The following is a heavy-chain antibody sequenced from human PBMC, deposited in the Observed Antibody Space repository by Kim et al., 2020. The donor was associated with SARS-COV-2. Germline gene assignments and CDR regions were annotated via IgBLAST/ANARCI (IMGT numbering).Heavy chain of an antibody. CDR3: ARGPRKSMVRPTSYFDY. CDR1: GGSFSGYY. Sequence: SETLSLTCAVYGGSFSGYYWSWIRQPPGKGLEWIGEINHSGSTNYNPSLKSRVTISVDTSKNQFSLKLSSLTAADTAVYYCARGPRKSMVRPTSYFDYWG. D-gene: IGHD3-10*01. CDR2: INHSGST. V-gene: IGHV4-34*01. J-gene: IGHJ4*03.